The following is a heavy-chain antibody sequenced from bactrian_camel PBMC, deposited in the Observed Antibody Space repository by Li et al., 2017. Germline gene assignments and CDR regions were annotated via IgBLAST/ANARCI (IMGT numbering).Heavy chain of an antibody. J-gene: IGHJ4*01. CDR3: AAGRRAGWWSLLSASRYAY. V-gene: IGHV3S55*01. CDR1: GDSITSYS. D-gene: IGHD7*01. CDR2: IATDGTT. Sequence: HVQLVESGGGSVQAGGSLRLSCALSGDSITSYSIGWFRQVPGKEREGVAAIATDGTTTYADSVKGRFTISKDNAKNTLYLQMNTLKAEDSAMYYCAAGRRAGWWSLLSASRYAYWGQGTQVTV.